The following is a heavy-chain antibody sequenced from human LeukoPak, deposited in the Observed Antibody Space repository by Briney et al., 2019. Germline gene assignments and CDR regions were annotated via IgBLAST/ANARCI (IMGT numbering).Heavy chain of an antibody. J-gene: IGHJ4*02. D-gene: IGHD3-22*01. CDR3: ARMENYYDSSGYYPPDY. V-gene: IGHV1-46*01. CDR2: INPSGGST. CDR1: GYTFTSYY. Sequence: ASVKVSCKASGYTFTSYYMHWVRQAPGQGLEWMGIINPSGGSTSYAQKFQGRVTMTRDTSTSTVYMELSSLRSEDTAVYYCARMENYYDSSGYYPPDYWGQGTLVTVSS.